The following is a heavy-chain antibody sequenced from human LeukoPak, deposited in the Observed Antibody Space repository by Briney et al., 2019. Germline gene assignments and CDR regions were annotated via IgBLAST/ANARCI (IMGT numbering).Heavy chain of an antibody. D-gene: IGHD6-19*01. CDR2: IYSGGST. J-gene: IGHJ3*02. CDR3: AKGLVRAFDI. CDR1: GFTVSSNY. Sequence: GGSLRLSCAASGFTVSSNYMSWVRQAQGKVLEWVSVIYSGGSTYYADSVKGRFTISRDNSKNTLYLQMNSLRAEDTAVYYCAKGLVRAFDIWGQGTMVTVSS. V-gene: IGHV3-53*01.